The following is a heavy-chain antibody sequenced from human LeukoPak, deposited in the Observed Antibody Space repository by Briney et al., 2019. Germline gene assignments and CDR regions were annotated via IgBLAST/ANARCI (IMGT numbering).Heavy chain of an antibody. CDR3: AKDPSGRYCSGGGCHDDY. J-gene: IGHJ4*02. D-gene: IGHD2-15*01. V-gene: IGHV3-23*01. Sequence: GGSLRLSCAASGFTFSSYAMSWVRQAPGKGLEWVSAISGSGGSTYYADSVKGRFTISRDNSKNTLYLQMNSLRAEDTAVYYCAKDPSGRYCSGGGCHDDYWGQGTLVTVSS. CDR2: ISGSGGST. CDR1: GFTFSSYA.